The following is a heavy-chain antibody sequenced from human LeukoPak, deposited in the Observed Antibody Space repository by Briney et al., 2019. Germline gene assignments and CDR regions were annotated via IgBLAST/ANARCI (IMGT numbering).Heavy chain of an antibody. J-gene: IGHJ4*02. CDR1: GYTFISYT. Sequence: ASVKVSCKASGYTFISYTINWVRQAPGQGLEWMGWINTNTGDLAYAQDFRGRFAFSMDKSVSTSYLHISGLKTEDTAVYYCARSSRGVIGLLDFWGRGTLVTVSS. D-gene: IGHD3-10*01. CDR2: INTNTGDL. CDR3: ARSSRGVIGLLDF. V-gene: IGHV7-4-1*02.